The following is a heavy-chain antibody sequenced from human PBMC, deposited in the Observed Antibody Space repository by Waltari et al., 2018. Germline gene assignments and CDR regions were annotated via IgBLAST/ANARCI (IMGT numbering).Heavy chain of an antibody. J-gene: IGHJ4*02. CDR3: ARGHFTYYYDSSGYYYLY. CDR2: INHSGST. CDR1: GGSFSGSS. V-gene: IGHV4-34*01. D-gene: IGHD3-22*01. Sequence: QVQLQQWGAGLLKPSETLSLTCAVYGGSFSGSSWSWIRQPPGKGLEWIGEINHSGSTNYNPSLKSRVTISVDTSKNQFSLKLSSVTAADTAVYYCARGHFTYYYDSSGYYYLYWGQGTLVTVSS.